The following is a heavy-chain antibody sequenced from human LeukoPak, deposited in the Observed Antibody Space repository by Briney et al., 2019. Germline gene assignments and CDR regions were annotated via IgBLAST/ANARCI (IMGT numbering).Heavy chain of an antibody. Sequence: ASVKVSCKASGYTFTSYYMHWVRQAPGQGLEWMGIINPSGGSTSYAQKFQGRVAMTRDTSTSTVYMELSSLRSEDTAVYYCAREDYDSSGYSADYYYGMDVWGQGTTVTVSS. V-gene: IGHV1-46*01. D-gene: IGHD3-22*01. CDR1: GYTFTSYY. J-gene: IGHJ6*02. CDR3: AREDYDSSGYSADYYYGMDV. CDR2: INPSGGST.